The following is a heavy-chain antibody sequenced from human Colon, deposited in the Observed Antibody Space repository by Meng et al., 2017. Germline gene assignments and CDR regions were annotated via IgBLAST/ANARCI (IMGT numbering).Heavy chain of an antibody. CDR2: IIGDGSAR. V-gene: IGHV3-74*01. Sequence: QLVEAGGGGVQRGGSRRLACEASGFTFSDFWMHWVRQAPGKGLEWVSRIIGDGSARDYADSVKGRFIISRDNAKTTVYLEMNNLRAEDTAIYYCARDLHIAAANYWGQGTLVTVSS. J-gene: IGHJ4*02. CDR1: GFTFSDFW. CDR3: ARDLHIAAANY. D-gene: IGHD6-13*01.